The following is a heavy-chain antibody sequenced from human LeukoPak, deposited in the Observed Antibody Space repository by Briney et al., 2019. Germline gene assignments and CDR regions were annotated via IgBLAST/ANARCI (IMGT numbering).Heavy chain of an antibody. CDR1: GGSISSDNYH. Sequence: SETLSLTCTVSGGSISSDNYHWSWIRQPPGKGLEWIGYIYYSGSTYYNPSLKSRVTISVDTSKNQFSLKLSSVTAADTAVYYCARQVSRWPYYFDYWGQGTLVAVSS. J-gene: IGHJ4*02. CDR2: IYYSGST. D-gene: IGHD4-23*01. CDR3: ARQVSRWPYYFDY. V-gene: IGHV4-30-4*01.